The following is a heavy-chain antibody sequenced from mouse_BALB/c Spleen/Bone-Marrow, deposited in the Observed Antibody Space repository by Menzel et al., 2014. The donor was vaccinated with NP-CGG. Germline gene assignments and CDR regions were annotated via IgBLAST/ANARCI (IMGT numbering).Heavy chain of an antibody. Sequence: VQLQESGAELARPGASVKLSCKASGYTFTSYWMQWVKQRPGQGLEWIGAIYPGDGDTRYTQKFKGKATLTADKSSSTAYMQLSSLASEDSAVYYCARSGNPYYFDYWGQGTTLTVSS. CDR2: IYPGDGDT. J-gene: IGHJ2*01. CDR1: GYTFTSYW. D-gene: IGHD2-1*01. V-gene: IGHV1-87*01. CDR3: ARSGNPYYFDY.